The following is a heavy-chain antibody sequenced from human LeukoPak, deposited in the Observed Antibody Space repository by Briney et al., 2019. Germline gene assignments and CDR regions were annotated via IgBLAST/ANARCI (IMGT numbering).Heavy chain of an antibody. J-gene: IGHJ4*02. CDR2: IYTSGST. Sequence: SETLSLTCTVPGGSISSYYWSWIRQPAGKGLEWIGRIYTSGSTNYNPSLKSRVTISVDKSKNQFSLKLSSVTAADTAVYYCAREAGATAGYFDYWGQGTLVTVSS. CDR3: AREAGATAGYFDY. V-gene: IGHV4-4*07. D-gene: IGHD1-26*01. CDR1: GGSISSYY.